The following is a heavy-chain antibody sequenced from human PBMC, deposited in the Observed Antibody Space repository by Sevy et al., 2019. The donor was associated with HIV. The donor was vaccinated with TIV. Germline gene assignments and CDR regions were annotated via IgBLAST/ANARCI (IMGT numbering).Heavy chain of an antibody. CDR1: GGSISSYY. V-gene: IGHV4-59*01. D-gene: IGHD6-19*01. CDR2: IYYSGST. CDR3: ARARIAVAGTEKGYYYYYRMDV. J-gene: IGHJ6*02. Sequence: SETLSLTCTVSGGSISSYYWSWIRQPPGKGLEWIGYIYYSGSTNYNPSLKSRVTISVDTSKNQFSLKLSSVTAADTAVYYCARARIAVAGTEKGYYYYYRMDVWGQGTTVTVSS.